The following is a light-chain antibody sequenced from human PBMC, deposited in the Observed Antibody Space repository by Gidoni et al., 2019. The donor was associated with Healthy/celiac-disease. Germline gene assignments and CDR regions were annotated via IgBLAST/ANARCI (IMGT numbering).Light chain of an antibody. J-gene: IGKJ1*01. V-gene: IGKV3-15*01. CDR2: GAS. CDR3: QQYNNWPPWT. CDR1: QSVSSN. Sequence: CRASQSVSSNLAWYQQKPGQAPRLLIYGASTRATGIPARFSGSGSGTEFTLTISSLQSEDFAVYYCQQYNNWPPWTFGQGTKVEIK.